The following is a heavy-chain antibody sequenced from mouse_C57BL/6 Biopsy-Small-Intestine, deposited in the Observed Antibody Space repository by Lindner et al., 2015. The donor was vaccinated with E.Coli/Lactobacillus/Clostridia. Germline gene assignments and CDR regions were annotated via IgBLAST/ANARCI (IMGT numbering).Heavy chain of an antibody. J-gene: IGHJ2*01. V-gene: IGHV1-9*01. Sequence: VQLQESGAELMKPGASVKLSCKATGYTFTGYWIEWVKQRPGHGLEWIGEILPGSGSTNYNEKFKDKATLTADKSSSTVYMELSRLTSEDSAVYFCARSRGRDEDYWGQGTTLTVSS. CDR2: ILPGSGST. CDR3: ARSRGRDEDY. D-gene: IGHD3-3*01. CDR1: GYTFTGYW.